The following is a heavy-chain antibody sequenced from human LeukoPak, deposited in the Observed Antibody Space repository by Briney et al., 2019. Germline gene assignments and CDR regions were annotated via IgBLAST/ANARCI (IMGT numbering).Heavy chain of an antibody. D-gene: IGHD2-2*02. J-gene: IGHJ4*02. CDR3: ARDRSEYCSSTSCYRAFDY. CDR1: GYTFISYY. CDR2: INPSDGST. V-gene: IGHV1-46*01. Sequence: ASVKVSCKASGYTFISYYMHWVRQAPGQGLEWMGIINPSDGSTSYAQKFQGRVTTTRDTSTSTVYMELSSLRSEDTAVYYCARDRSEYCSSTSCYRAFDYWGQGTLVTVSS.